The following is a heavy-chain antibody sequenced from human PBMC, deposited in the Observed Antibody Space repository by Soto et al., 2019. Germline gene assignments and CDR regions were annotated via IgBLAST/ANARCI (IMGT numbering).Heavy chain of an antibody. J-gene: IGHJ4*02. CDR1: GGSFSGYY. CDR3: ARLPMVRGAYFDY. D-gene: IGHD3-10*01. Sequence: SETLSLTCAVYGGSFSGYYWSWIRQPPGKGLEWIGEINHSGSTNYNQSLKSRVTISVDTSKNQFSLKLSSVTAADTAVYYCARLPMVRGAYFDYWGQGTLVTVSS. V-gene: IGHV4-34*01. CDR2: INHSGST.